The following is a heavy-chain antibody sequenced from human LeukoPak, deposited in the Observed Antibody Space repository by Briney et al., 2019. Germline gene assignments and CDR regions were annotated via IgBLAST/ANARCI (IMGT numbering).Heavy chain of an antibody. Sequence: PGRSLRLSCAASGFTFSDYYMSWIRQAPGKGLEWVSYISSSGSTIYYADSVKGRFTISRDNAKNSLYLQMNSLRAEDTAVYYCARDPPPGYCSSTSCYYGMDVWGQGTTVTVSS. V-gene: IGHV3-11*01. CDR1: GFTFSDYY. CDR2: ISSSGSTI. J-gene: IGHJ6*02. CDR3: ARDPPPGYCSSTSCYYGMDV. D-gene: IGHD2-2*01.